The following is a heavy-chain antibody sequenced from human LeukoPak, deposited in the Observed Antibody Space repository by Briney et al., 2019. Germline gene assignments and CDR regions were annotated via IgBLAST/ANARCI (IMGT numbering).Heavy chain of an antibody. CDR3: AKDYTAMVQGPDY. Sequence: GGSLRLSCAASGFTFDDYAMHWVRQAPGKGLEWVSGISWNSGSIGYADSVKGRFTISRDNAKNSLYLQMNSLRAEDTALYYCAKDYTAMVQGPDYWGQGTLVAVSS. CDR1: GFTFDDYA. D-gene: IGHD5-18*01. CDR2: ISWNSGSI. J-gene: IGHJ4*02. V-gene: IGHV3-9*01.